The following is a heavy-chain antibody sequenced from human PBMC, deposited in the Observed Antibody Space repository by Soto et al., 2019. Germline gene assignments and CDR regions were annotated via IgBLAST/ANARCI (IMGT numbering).Heavy chain of an antibody. CDR1: GYTFTSYG. CDR3: ARDRVVVVPAAMGRYYYGMDV. V-gene: IGHV1-18*01. D-gene: IGHD2-2*01. CDR2: ISAYNGNT. Sequence: ASVKVSCKASGYTFTSYGISWVRQSPGQGLEWMGWISAYNGNTNYAQKLQGRVTMTTDTSTSTAYMELRSLRSDDTAVYYCARDRVVVVPAAMGRYYYGMDVWGQGTTVTVSS. J-gene: IGHJ6*02.